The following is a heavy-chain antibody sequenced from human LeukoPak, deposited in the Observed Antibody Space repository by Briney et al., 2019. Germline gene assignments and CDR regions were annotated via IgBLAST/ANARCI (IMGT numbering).Heavy chain of an antibody. CDR1: GFTFGDYA. CDR3: TRGGPFWSGYSDHNWFDP. V-gene: IGHV3-49*03. CDR2: IRSKAYGGTT. J-gene: IGHJ5*02. D-gene: IGHD3-3*01. Sequence: GGSLRLSCTASGFTFGDYAMSRFRQAPGKGLEWVGFIRSKAYGGTTEYAASVKGRFTISRDDSKSIAYLQMNSLKTEDTAVYYCTRGGPFWSGYSDHNWFDPWGQGTLVTVSS.